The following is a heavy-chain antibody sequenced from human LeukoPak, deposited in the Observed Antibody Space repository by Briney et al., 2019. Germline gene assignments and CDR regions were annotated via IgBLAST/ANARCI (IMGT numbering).Heavy chain of an antibody. V-gene: IGHV4-61*02. D-gene: IGHD3-9*01. CDR3: ARGDYDILTGYRKNFDY. CDR1: GGSIGSGSYY. J-gene: IGHJ4*02. CDR2: IYTSGST. Sequence: SETLSLTCTVSGGSIGSGSYYWNWIRQPAGKGLEWIGRIYTSGSTNYNPSLKSRVTVSIDTSKNQFSLNLSSVTASDTAVYYCARGDYDILTGYRKNFDYWGQGTLVTVSS.